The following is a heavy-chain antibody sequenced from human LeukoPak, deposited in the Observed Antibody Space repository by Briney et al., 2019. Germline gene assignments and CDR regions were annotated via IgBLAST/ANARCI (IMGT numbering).Heavy chain of an antibody. CDR2: ISSSSSTI. J-gene: IGHJ4*02. CDR3: ARGRGSRYVY. CDR1: GFTFSNYS. V-gene: IGHV3-48*04. Sequence: GGSLRLSCAASGFTFSNYSMNWVRQAPGKGLEWVSYISSSSSTIYYADSVKGRFTISRDNAKNSLYLQMNSLRAEDTAVYYWARGRGSRYVYWGQGTLVTVSS. D-gene: IGHD2-2*01.